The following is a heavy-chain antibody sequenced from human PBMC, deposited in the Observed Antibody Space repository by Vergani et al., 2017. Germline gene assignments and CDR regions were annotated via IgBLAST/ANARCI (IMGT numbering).Heavy chain of an antibody. CDR3: ASRTYYYYYMDV. CDR1: GFTFSSYA. Sequence: EVQLLESGGSLKQPGGSVRLSCAASGFTFSSYAMSWVRQAPGKGLEWVSAISGSGGSTYYADSVKGRFTISRDNSKNTLYLQMNSLRAEDTAVYYCASRTYYYYYMDVWGKGTTVTVSS. CDR2: ISGSGGST. J-gene: IGHJ6*03. V-gene: IGHV3-23*01.